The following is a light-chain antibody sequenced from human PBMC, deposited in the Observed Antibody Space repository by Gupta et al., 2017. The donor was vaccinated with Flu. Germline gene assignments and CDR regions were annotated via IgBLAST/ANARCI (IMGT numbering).Light chain of an antibody. J-gene: IGKJ5*01. V-gene: IGKV3D-20*01. CDR3: QQYGSWIT. Sequence: EIVLMQTTATLSLPPGERATLSCEASRSVYNNYLAWYQQKPGLAPRLLIYDASSRSTGIPDMFSGSGSGTFYPLTISRLEPEDFAVYYCQQYGSWITFGQGTRLEIK. CDR1: RSVYNNY. CDR2: DAS.